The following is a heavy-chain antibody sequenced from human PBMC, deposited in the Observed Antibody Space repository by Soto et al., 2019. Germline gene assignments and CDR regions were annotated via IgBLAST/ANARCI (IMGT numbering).Heavy chain of an antibody. CDR2: IYYSGST. CDR3: ARGDIVVVPAAPQLLYYYYYGMDV. Sequence: SETLSLTCTVSGGSISSCYWSWIRQPPGKGLEWIGYIYYSGSTNYNPSLKSRVTISVDTSKNQSSLKLSSVTAADTAVYYCARGDIVVVPAAPQLLYYYYYGMDVWGQGTTVTVSS. D-gene: IGHD2-2*01. V-gene: IGHV4-59*01. CDR1: GGSISSCY. J-gene: IGHJ6*02.